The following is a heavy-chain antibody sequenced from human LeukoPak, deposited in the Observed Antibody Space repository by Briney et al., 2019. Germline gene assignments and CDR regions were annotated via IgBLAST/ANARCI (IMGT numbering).Heavy chain of an antibody. Sequence: PGGSLRLSCAASGFTFSSYSMNWVRQAPGKGLEWVSSISSSSSYIYYADSVKGRFTISRDSGKNSLYLQMNSLRADDTAVYYCARDLTTSSTAYLHHWGQGTLVTVSS. CDR2: ISSSSSYI. V-gene: IGHV3-21*01. CDR1: GFTFSSYS. J-gene: IGHJ1*01. D-gene: IGHD6-6*01. CDR3: ARDLTTSSTAYLHH.